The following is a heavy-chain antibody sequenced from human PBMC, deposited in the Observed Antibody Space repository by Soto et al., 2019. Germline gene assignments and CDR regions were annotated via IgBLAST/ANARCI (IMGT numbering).Heavy chain of an antibody. D-gene: IGHD6-6*01. CDR2: ISSSSSYI. V-gene: IGHV3-21*01. CDR3: ARERVSSSSYYYSGMDV. CDR1: GFTFSSYS. Sequence: PGGSLRLSCAASGFTFSSYSMNWVRQAPGKGLEWVSSISSSSSYIYYADSVKGRFTISRDNANNSLYLQMNSLRAEDTAVYYCARERVSSSSYYYSGMDVWGQGTTVTVSS. J-gene: IGHJ6*02.